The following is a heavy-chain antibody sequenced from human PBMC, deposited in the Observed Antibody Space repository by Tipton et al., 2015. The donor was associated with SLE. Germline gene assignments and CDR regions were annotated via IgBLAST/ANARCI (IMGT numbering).Heavy chain of an antibody. D-gene: IGHD1-26*01. J-gene: IGHJ4*02. CDR3: ARHEWLVGATKENYFDY. CDR2: IYYSGST. Sequence: TLSLTCTVSGGSISSGGYYWSWIRQPPGKGLEWIGSIYYSGSTYYNPSLKSRVTISVDTSKNQFSLKLSSVTAADTAVYYCARHEWLVGATKENYFDYWGQGTLVTVSS. V-gene: IGHV4-39*07. CDR1: GGSISSGGYY.